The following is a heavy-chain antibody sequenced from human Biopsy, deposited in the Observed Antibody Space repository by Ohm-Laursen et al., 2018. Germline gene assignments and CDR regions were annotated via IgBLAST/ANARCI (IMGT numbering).Heavy chain of an antibody. CDR3: ARDLYDFCGGCPFDP. D-gene: IGHD3-3*01. V-gene: IGHV3-23*01. CDR1: GFTFSGHA. CDR2: INGGGGST. Sequence: SLRLSCPASGFTFSGHAMSWVRQAPGKGLECVSIINGGGGSTWYSDPVKGRFTISRDNSKNTLYLQMNSLRAEDTAMYYCARDLYDFCGGCPFDPWGQGTLVTVSP. J-gene: IGHJ5*02.